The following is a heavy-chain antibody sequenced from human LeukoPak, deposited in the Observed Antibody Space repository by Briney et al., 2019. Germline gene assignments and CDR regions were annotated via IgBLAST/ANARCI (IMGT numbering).Heavy chain of an antibody. CDR1: GGSISSYY. V-gene: IGHV4-59*12. CDR2: IYYSGST. D-gene: IGHD3-10*01. J-gene: IGHJ4*02. Sequence: SETLSLTCTVSGGSISSYYWSWIRQPPGKGLEWIGYIYYSGSTNYNPSLKSRVTISVDKSKNQFSLKLSSVTAADTAVYYCASKAYGSGRTFDYWGQGTLVTVSS. CDR3: ASKAYGSGRTFDY.